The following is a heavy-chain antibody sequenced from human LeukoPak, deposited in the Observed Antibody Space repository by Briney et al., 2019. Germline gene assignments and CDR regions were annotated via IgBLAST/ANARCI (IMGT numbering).Heavy chain of an antibody. Sequence: GGSLRLSCAASGFTFSNYAMSWVRQAPGKGLEWVSVISGSGGSTYYADSVEGRFTVSRDNSKNTLYLQMNSLRAEDTAVYYCAKSPLRYFDWLQKLDAFDIWGQGTMVTVSS. J-gene: IGHJ3*02. D-gene: IGHD3-9*01. CDR3: AKSPLRYFDWLQKLDAFDI. CDR2: ISGSGGST. CDR1: GFTFSNYA. V-gene: IGHV3-23*01.